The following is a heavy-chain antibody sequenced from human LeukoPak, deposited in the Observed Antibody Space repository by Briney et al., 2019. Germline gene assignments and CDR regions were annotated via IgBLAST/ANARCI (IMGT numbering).Heavy chain of an antibody. CDR1: GGSFSGYY. CDR3: ATGLRLSYYYYGMDV. V-gene: IGHV4-34*01. J-gene: IGHJ6*02. CDR2: INHSGST. Sequence: SETLSLTCAAYGGSFSGYYWSWIRQPPGKGLEWIGEINHSGSTNYNPSLKSRVTISVDTSKNQFSLKLSSVTAADTAVYYCATGLRLSYYYYGMDVWGQGTTVTVSS. D-gene: IGHD6-19*01.